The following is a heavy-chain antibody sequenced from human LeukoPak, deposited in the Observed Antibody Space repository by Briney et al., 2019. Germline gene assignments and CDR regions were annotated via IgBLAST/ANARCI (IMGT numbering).Heavy chain of an antibody. D-gene: IGHD2-2*01. Sequence: GASVKVSCKASGGTFSSYAISWVRQAPGQGLEWMGRIIPILGIANYAQKFQGRVTITADKSTSTAYMELSSLRSEDTAVYYCAGDAPNIVVVPAATSYYYYGMDVWGQGTTVTVSS. CDR3: AGDAPNIVVVPAATSYYYYGMDV. J-gene: IGHJ6*02. CDR1: GGTFSSYA. V-gene: IGHV1-69*04. CDR2: IIPILGIA.